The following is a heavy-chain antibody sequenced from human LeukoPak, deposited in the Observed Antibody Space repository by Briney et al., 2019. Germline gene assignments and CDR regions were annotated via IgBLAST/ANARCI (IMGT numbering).Heavy chain of an antibody. CDR3: ARGLRNGLGY. V-gene: IGHV4-34*01. CDR2: INHSGST. J-gene: IGHJ4*02. D-gene: IGHD2-8*01. CDR1: GESFSGYY. Sequence: SETLSLTSAVYGESFSGYYWSWIRQPPGKGLEWIGEINHSGSTNYNPSLKSRVTISVDTSKNQFSLKLSSVTAADTAVYYCARGLRNGLGYWGQGTLVTVSS.